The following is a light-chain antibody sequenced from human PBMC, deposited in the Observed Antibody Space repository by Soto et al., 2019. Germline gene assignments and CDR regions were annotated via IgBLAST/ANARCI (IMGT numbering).Light chain of an antibody. CDR3: QQYNNWPRT. CDR2: GAS. Sequence: EIVMTQSPATLSVSPGERATLSCRASQSVSSILAWYQQKPGQAPRLLIYGASTRATGIPARFSGSGSGTEFTLTISSLQSEDFAVYYCQQYNNWPRTFGPGTKVDIK. CDR1: QSVSSI. J-gene: IGKJ3*01. V-gene: IGKV3-15*01.